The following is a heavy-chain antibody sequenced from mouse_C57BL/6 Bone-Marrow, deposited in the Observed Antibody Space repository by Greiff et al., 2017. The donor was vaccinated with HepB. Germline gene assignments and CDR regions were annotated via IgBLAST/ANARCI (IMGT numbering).Heavy chain of an antibody. J-gene: IGHJ4*01. CDR1: GYTFTDYY. CDR2: INPNNGGT. V-gene: IGHV1-26*01. CDR3: SPWSYAMDY. Sequence: EVQVVESGPELVKPGASVKISCKASGYTFTDYYMNWVKQSHGKSLEWIGDINPNNGGTSYNQKFKGKATLTVDKSSSTAYMELRSLTSEDSAVYYCSPWSYAMDYWGQGTSVTVSS.